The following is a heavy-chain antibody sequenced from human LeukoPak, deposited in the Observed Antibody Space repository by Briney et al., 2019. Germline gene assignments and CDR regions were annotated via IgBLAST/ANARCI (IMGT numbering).Heavy chain of an antibody. CDR1: GGSFSGYY. D-gene: IGHD1-26*01. CDR3: ARLIVGATNCFDY. J-gene: IGHJ4*02. CDR2: INHSGST. Sequence: SETLSLTCAVYGGSFSGYYWSWIRQPPGKGLEWIGEINHSGSTNYNPSLKSRVTISVDTSKNQFSLKLSSVTAADTAVYYCARLIVGATNCFDYWGQGTLVTVSS. V-gene: IGHV4-34*01.